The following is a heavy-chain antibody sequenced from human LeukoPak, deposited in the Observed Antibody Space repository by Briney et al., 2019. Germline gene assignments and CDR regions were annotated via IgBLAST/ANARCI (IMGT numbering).Heavy chain of an antibody. CDR1: EYTFSTYW. CDR3: ARQWSFDL. Sequence: PGQPLRFSCKASEYTFSTYWIAWVRQMLEKGLEWMGIINPADSDTRYSPSFQGQVTISVDRSISTAYLQWTSLKASDTAMYYCARQWSFDLWGRGTLVIVSS. J-gene: IGHJ2*01. V-gene: IGHV5-51*01. CDR2: INPADSDT. D-gene: IGHD3-3*01.